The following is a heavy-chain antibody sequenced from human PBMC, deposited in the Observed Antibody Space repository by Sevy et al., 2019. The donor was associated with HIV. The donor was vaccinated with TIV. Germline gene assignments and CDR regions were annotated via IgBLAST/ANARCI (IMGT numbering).Heavy chain of an antibody. Sequence: GGSLRLSCAASGFTFSSSGMHWLRQAPGNGLEWVTFIGHDANNQQYADSVKGRFAISRDNSKNTIYLQMHSLRVEDTAVYYCAKDLWYCMDVWGKGTTVTDSS. V-gene: IGHV3-30*02. J-gene: IGHJ6*03. CDR1: GFTFSSSG. CDR3: AKDLWYCMDV. CDR2: IGHDANNQ. D-gene: IGHD3-10*01.